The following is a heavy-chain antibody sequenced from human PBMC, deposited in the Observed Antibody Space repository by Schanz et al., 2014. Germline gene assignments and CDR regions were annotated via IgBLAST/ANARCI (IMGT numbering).Heavy chain of an antibody. D-gene: IGHD3-9*01. CDR2: ISVYTGNT. V-gene: IGHV1-18*01. J-gene: IGHJ4*02. Sequence: QVQLVQSGAEVKKPGASVKVSCKASGYTFTTYAMSWVRQAPGQGLEWVGWISVYTGNTKYGQKVQGRVTMTTDTSTSTAYMELRSLRSDDTAVYYCARDAADFYDILTEEDYWGQGTLVTGSS. CDR3: ARDAADFYDILTEEDY. CDR1: GYTFTTYA.